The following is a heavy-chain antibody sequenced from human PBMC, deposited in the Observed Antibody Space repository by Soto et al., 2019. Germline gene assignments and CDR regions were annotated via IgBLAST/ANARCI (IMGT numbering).Heavy chain of an antibody. Sequence: EVQLVESGGGLVQPGGSLRLSCAASGLIVSSNFMSWVRQAPGKGLEWVSIIYSGGTTYYADSVKGRFTISRDNSKNTXYLQMNSLRAEDTAVYYCAREEPYYYDSSGYYFDHWGQGTLVTVSS. D-gene: IGHD3-22*01. V-gene: IGHV3-66*01. CDR3: AREEPYYYDSSGYYFDH. CDR2: IYSGGTT. CDR1: GLIVSSNF. J-gene: IGHJ4*02.